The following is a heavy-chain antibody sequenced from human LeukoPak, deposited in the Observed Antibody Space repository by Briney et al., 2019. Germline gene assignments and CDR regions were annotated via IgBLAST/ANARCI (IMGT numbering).Heavy chain of an antibody. CDR1: GLTFSSYS. CDR2: ISASGSGT. J-gene: IGHJ4*02. CDR3: AKDAAGPEY. V-gene: IGHV3-23*01. Sequence: PGGSLRLSCAASGLTFSSYSMSWVRQALGKGLFWVSGISASGSGTYYADSVKGRFTISRDNSKNTLYLQMNSLRAEDTAVYYCAKDAAGPEYWGQGTLVTVSS. D-gene: IGHD6-13*01.